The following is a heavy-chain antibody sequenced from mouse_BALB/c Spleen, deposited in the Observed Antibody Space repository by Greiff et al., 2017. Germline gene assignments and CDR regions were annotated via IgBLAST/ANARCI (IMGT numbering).Heavy chain of an antibody. CDR2: ISYSGST. J-gene: IGHJ4*01. CDR3: AREGLHAMDY. CDR1: GYSITSDYA. D-gene: IGHD3-1*01. Sequence: EVKLMESGPGLVKPSQSLSLTCTVTGYSITSDYAWNWIRQFPGNKLEWMGYISYSGSTSYNPSLKSRISITRDTSKNQFFLQLNSVTTEDTATYYCAREGLHAMDYWGQGTSVTVSS. V-gene: IGHV3-2*02.